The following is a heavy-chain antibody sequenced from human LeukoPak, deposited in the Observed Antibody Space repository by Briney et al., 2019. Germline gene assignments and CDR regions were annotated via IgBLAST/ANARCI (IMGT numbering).Heavy chain of an antibody. CDR3: ARDTSGTGYSYDDAFDI. D-gene: IGHD5-18*01. Sequence: PGGSLGLSCAASGFTFSSYSMNWVRQAPGKGLEWVSSISSSSSYIYYADSVKGRFTISRDNAKNSLYLQMNSLRAEDTAVYYCARDTSGTGYSYDDAFDIWGQGTMVTVSS. J-gene: IGHJ3*02. V-gene: IGHV3-21*01. CDR2: ISSSSSYI. CDR1: GFTFSSYS.